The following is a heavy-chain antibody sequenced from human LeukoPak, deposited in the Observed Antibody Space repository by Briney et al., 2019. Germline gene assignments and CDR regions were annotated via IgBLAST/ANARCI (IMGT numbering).Heavy chain of an antibody. V-gene: IGHV3-23*01. CDR2: INLSGSST. Sequence: GGFLRLSCAASGFTFSNCAMSWVRQAPGKGLEWVSGINLSGSSTYYADSVKGRFTISRDNSKNTLYLQMNSLRAEDTAVYYCAKDVWRYSGSYYDFDYWGQGTLVTVSS. CDR3: AKDVWRYSGSYYDFDY. CDR1: GFTFSNCA. D-gene: IGHD1-26*01. J-gene: IGHJ4*02.